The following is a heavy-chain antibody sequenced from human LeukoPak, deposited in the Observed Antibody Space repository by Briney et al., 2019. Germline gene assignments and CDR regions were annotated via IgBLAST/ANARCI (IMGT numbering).Heavy chain of an antibody. CDR1: GFTFTTYW. Sequence: PGGSLRFSCAASGFTFTTYWMSWVRQAPGKGLEGGANIKKDGTEKYYVDSVKGRLTISRDNAKNSLYLQMNSLRAEDTAVYYCARELYGSGSATGTDFDYWGQGTLVTVSS. J-gene: IGHJ4*02. V-gene: IGHV3-7*01. CDR2: IKKDGTEK. CDR3: ARELYGSGSATGTDFDY. D-gene: IGHD3-10*01.